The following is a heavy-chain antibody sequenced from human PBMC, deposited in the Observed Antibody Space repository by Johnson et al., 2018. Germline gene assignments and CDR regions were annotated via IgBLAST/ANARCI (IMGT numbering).Heavy chain of an antibody. CDR1: GFTFSSYS. CDR2: ISSSSSYI. V-gene: IGHV3-21*04. Sequence: EVQLLESGGGLVKPGGSLRLSCAASGFTFSSYSMNWVRQAPGQGLEWVSSISSSSSYIYYAASVKGRFTISRANAKNSLYLQMNSLRAESTAVYYCARMGSDDAFDIWGQGTMVTVAS. CDR3: ARMGSDDAFDI. J-gene: IGHJ3*02. D-gene: IGHD2-15*01.